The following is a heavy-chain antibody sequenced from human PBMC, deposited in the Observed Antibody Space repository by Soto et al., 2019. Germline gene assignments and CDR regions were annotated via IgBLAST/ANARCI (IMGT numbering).Heavy chain of an antibody. CDR1: GFTFSGSA. Sequence: EVQLVESGGGLVQPGGSLKLSCAVSGFTFSGSAMHWVRQASGKGLEWVGRIRSKSNSYATAYAASVKGRFTISRDDSKNTAYLQMNSLNTEDTAVYYCTRGYGDSVRDYWGQANLVTVSS. J-gene: IGHJ4*02. CDR3: TRGYGDSVRDY. CDR2: IRSKSNSYAT. V-gene: IGHV3-73*01. D-gene: IGHD4-17*01.